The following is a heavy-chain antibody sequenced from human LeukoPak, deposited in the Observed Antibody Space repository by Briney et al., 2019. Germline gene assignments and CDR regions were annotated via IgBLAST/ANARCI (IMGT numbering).Heavy chain of an antibody. CDR3: ARDVDTVMDWANDAFHI. D-gene: IGHD5-18*01. J-gene: IGHJ3*02. CDR1: QFIFGNYA. V-gene: IGHV3-30-3*01. CDR2: ISYDGVDK. Sequence: QVQLLESGGGVVQPGKSLRLSCAASQFIFGNYAMHWVRQAPGKGLEWVATISYDGVDKYYADSVRGRFTTSRDNSKNTMYLQMNSLRLEDTAMYYCARDVDTVMDWANDAFHIWGQGTMVTVSS.